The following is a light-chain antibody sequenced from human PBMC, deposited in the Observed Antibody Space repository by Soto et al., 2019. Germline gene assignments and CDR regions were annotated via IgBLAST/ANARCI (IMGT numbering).Light chain of an antibody. Sequence: DIQMTQSPSTLSASLGDRVTITCRASQSISKWVAWYQQKPGKAPNLLIYDASNLESGVPLRFSGSGSGTEFTLTISSLQPDDFATYYCQQYNDYSPWTFGQGTKVEIK. CDR1: QSISKW. J-gene: IGKJ1*01. CDR2: DAS. CDR3: QQYNDYSPWT. V-gene: IGKV1-5*01.